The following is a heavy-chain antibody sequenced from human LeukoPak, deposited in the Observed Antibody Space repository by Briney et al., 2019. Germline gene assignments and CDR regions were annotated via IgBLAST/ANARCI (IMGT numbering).Heavy chain of an antibody. D-gene: IGHD3-22*01. V-gene: IGHV1-46*01. J-gene: IGHJ4*02. CDR3: VRDYESSGYFDY. CDR1: GYTFTRYY. Sequence: ASVKVSCKASGYTFTRYYMQWVRQAPGQGLEWMGIINPSSGGTRYAQKFQGRVTMTRDTSTGTLYMELSSLRSEDTAMYYCVRDYESSGYFDYWGQGTLVTVSS. CDR2: INPSSGGT.